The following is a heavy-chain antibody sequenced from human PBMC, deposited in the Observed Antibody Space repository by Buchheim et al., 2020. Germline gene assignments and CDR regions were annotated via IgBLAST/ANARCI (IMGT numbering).Heavy chain of an antibody. V-gene: IGHV3-23*01. CDR2: ISGSGGST. CDR1: GFTFSSYA. J-gene: IGHJ5*02. D-gene: IGHD5-18*01. CDR3: AKEASRGPTWIQLWSTLGWFDP. Sequence: EVQLLESGGGLVQPGGSLRLSCAASGFTFSSYAMSWVRQAPGKGLEWVSAISGSGGSTYYADSVKGRFTISRDNSKNTLYLQMNSLRAEDTAVYYCAKEASRGPTWIQLWSTLGWFDPWGQGTL.